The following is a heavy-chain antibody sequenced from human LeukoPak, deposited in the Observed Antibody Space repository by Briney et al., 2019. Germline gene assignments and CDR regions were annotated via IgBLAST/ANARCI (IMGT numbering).Heavy chain of an antibody. CDR2: IIPIFGTA. CDR1: GGTFSSYA. Sequence: ASVNVSCKASGGTFSSYAISWVRQAPGQGLEWMGGIIPIFGTANYAQKFQGRVTITADESTSTAYMELSSLRSEDTAVYYCARGPGSGSGYSYGRSYWYFDLWGRGTLVTVSS. D-gene: IGHD5-18*01. J-gene: IGHJ2*01. V-gene: IGHV1-69*13. CDR3: ARGPGSGSGYSYGRSYWYFDL.